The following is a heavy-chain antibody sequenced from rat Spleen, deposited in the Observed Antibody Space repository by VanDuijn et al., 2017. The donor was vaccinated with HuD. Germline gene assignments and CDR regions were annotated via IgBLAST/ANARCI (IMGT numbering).Heavy chain of an antibody. V-gene: IGHV5-29*01. J-gene: IGHJ3*01. Sequence: EVQLVESGGGLVQPGRSLKLSCAASGFTFSNYGMAWVRQTPTKGLEWVATIIYDGSRTYYRDSVKGRFTISRDNAKNTQYLQMDSLRSEDTATYYCARLGTEAIGNWFSYWGQGTLVTVSS. CDR3: ARLGTEAIGNWFSY. CDR2: IIYDGSRT. D-gene: IGHD1-11*01. CDR1: GFTFSNYG.